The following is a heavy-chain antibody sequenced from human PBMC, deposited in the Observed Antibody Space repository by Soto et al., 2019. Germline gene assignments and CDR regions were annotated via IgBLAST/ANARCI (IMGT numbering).Heavy chain of an antibody. CDR2: INHSGST. D-gene: IGHD6-13*01. CDR1: GGSFSGYY. Sequence: TLSLTCAVYGGSFSGYYWSWIRQPPGKGLEWIGEINHSGSTNYNPSLKSRVTISVDTSKNQFSLKLSSVTAADTAVYYCARAHAAAAKAGNLDEWGPGTLVTVYS. CDR3: ARAHAAAAKAGNLDE. V-gene: IGHV4-34*01. J-gene: IGHJ4*02.